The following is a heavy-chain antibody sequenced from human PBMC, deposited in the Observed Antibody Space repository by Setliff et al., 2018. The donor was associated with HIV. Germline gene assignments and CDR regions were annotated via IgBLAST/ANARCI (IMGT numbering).Heavy chain of an antibody. CDR3: ARDRHHYDSSGFDAFDL. V-gene: IGHV1-69*04. CDR1: GGTFSSYT. CDR2: IIPILGIA. Sequence: SVKVSCKASGGTFSSYTISWVRQAPGQGLEWMGRIIPILGIANYAQKFQGRVTITADASTSTAYMELSSLRSEDTAMYYCARDRHHYDSSGFDAFDLWGQGTMVTVSS. J-gene: IGHJ3*01. D-gene: IGHD3-22*01.